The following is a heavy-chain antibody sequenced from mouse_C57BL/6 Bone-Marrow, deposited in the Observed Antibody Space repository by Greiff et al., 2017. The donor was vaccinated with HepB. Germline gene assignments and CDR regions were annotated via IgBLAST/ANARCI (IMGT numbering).Heavy chain of an antibody. D-gene: IGHD2-3*01. J-gene: IGHJ2*01. Sequence: RLVESGEGLVKPGGSLKLSCAASGFTFSSYAMSWVRQTPEKRLEWVAYISSGGDYIYYSDTVKGRFTISRDNARNTLYLQMSSLKSEDTAMYYCTRVVYDGYYNYFDYWGQGTTLTVSS. CDR3: TRVVYDGYYNYFDY. CDR1: GFTFSSYA. V-gene: IGHV5-9-1*02. CDR2: ISSGGDYI.